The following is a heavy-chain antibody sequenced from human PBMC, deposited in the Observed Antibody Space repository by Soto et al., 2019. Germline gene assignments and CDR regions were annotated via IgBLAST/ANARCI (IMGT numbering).Heavy chain of an antibody. CDR3: ARCPGSRDYYYYYGMDV. Sequence: QVQLQESGPGLVKPSETLSLTCTVSGGSISSYYWSWIRQPPGEGLEWIGYIYYSGSTNYNPSLKSRVTISVDTSKNQFSLKLSSVTAADTAVYYCARCPGSRDYYYYYGMDVWGQGTTVTVSS. CDR2: IYYSGST. CDR1: GGSISSYY. D-gene: IGHD1-26*01. J-gene: IGHJ6*02. V-gene: IGHV4-59*01.